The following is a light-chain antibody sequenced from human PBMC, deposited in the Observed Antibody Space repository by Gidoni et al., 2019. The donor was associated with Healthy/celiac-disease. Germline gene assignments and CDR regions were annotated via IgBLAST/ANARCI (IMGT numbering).Light chain of an antibody. CDR1: SSDVGGYNY. V-gene: IGLV2-14*01. J-gene: IGLJ3*02. Sequence: QSALTQPASVSVSPGQSITISCTGTSSDVGGYNYVSWYQQHPDKAPKLMIYEVSNRPSGVSTRFSGSKSGNTASLTISGLQAEDEADYYCSSYTSSGTWLFGGGTKLTVL. CDR2: EVS. CDR3: SSYTSSGTWL.